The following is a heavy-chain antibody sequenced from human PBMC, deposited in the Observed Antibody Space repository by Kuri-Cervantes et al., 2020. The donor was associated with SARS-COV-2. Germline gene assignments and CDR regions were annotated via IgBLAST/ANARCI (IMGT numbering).Heavy chain of an antibody. CDR3: TAHLVETYYDFWSGPPFDY. J-gene: IGHJ4*02. D-gene: IGHD3-3*01. CDR2: INPNSGGT. CDR1: GYTFTGYY. Sequence: ASMKVSCKASGYTFTGYYMHWVRQAPGQGLEWMGWINPNSGGTNCAQKFQGRVTMTRDTSISTAYMELSRLRSGDTAVYYCTAHLVETYYDFWSGPPFDYWGQGTLVTVSS. V-gene: IGHV1-2*02.